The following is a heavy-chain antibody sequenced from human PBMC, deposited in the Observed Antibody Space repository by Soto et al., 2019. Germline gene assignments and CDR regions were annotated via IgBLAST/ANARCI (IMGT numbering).Heavy chain of an antibody. V-gene: IGHV4-30-4*01. CDR3: AREPYYYGSGSYYAGHFDY. D-gene: IGHD3-10*01. J-gene: IGHJ4*02. CDR1: GGSISSGDYY. CDR2: IYYSGST. Sequence: SETLSLTCTVSGGSISSGDYYWSWIRQPPGKGLEWIGYIYYSGSTYYNPSLKSRVTISVDTSKNQFSLKLSSVTAADTAVYYCAREPYYYGSGSYYAGHFDYWGQGTLVTVSS.